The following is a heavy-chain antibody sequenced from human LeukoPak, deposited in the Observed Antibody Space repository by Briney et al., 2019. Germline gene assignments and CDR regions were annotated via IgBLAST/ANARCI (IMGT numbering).Heavy chain of an antibody. CDR3: ARVGDHFHWYLDL. Sequence: TGGSLTLSCAASGFTVSTKYMNWVRQAPGKGPEWVSILYSGSDTYYADSVKGRFTISRDSSKNMLFLHMNSLRAEDTAVYYCARVGDHFHWYLDLWGRGTLVTVSS. D-gene: IGHD5-24*01. CDR2: LYSGSDT. CDR1: GFTVSTKY. J-gene: IGHJ2*01. V-gene: IGHV3-53*01.